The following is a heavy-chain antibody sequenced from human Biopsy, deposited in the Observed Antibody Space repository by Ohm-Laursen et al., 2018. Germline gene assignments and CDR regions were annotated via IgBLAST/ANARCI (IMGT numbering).Heavy chain of an antibody. CDR3: VSEVVGDTDH. Sequence: SLRLSCAASGFIFGDFGMHWVRQAPGKGPEWVAVIWHDGSEKYYAGSVKGRFSISRDNSKNTLNLQMNSLRVEDTAIYYCVSEVVGDTDHWGQGTLVTVSS. CDR1: GFIFGDFG. J-gene: IGHJ4*02. CDR2: IWHDGSEK. D-gene: IGHD2-15*01. V-gene: IGHV3-33*01.